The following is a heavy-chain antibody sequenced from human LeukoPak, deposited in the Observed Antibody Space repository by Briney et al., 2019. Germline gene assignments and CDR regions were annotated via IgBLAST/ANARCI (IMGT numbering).Heavy chain of an antibody. CDR2: INHSGST. J-gene: IGHJ2*01. CDR3: ARNAPSWWYFDL. CDR1: GGSFSGYY. V-gene: IGHV4-34*01. Sequence: SETLPLTCAVYGGSFSGYYWSWIRQPPGKGLEWIGEINHSGSTNYNPSLKSRVTISVDTSKNQFSLKLSSVTAADTAVYYCARNAPSWWYFDLWGRGTLVTVSS. D-gene: IGHD2-2*01.